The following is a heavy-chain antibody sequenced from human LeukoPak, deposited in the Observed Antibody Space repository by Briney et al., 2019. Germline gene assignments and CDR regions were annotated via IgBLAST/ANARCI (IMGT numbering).Heavy chain of an antibody. CDR2: MSPNSDNR. CDR1: GYTFTSYD. V-gene: IGHV1-8*01. J-gene: IGHJ3*02. CDR3: AAIMAVTAGVAFNI. D-gene: IGHD2-21*02. Sequence: ASVKVSCKASGYTFTSYDINWVRQATGQGLEWMGWMSPNSDNRGYEQKFQGRVTMTMDTSISTAYMELSSLRSEDTAVYYCAAIMAVTAGVAFNIWGQGTMVTVSS.